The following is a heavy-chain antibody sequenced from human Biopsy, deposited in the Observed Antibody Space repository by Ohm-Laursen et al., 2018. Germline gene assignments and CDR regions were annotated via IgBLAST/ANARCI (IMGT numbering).Heavy chain of an antibody. CDR3: ATSHYFESTGYAFDF. J-gene: IGHJ3*01. D-gene: IGHD3-22*01. CDR2: ISPYNGNG. CDR1: GYTFPNFG. Sequence: SVKVSCKASGYTFPNFGISWVRQAPGRGLEWMGWISPYNGNGDYEKNFHGRVTLTADTSTSTVYMEPRSLRSGDTAVYYCATSHYFESTGYAFDFWGQGTMVSVSS. V-gene: IGHV1-18*01.